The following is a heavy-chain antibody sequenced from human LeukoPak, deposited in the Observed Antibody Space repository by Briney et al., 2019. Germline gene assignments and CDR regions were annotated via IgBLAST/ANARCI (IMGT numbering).Heavy chain of an antibody. J-gene: IGHJ6*03. V-gene: IGHV3-73*01. Sequence: PGGSLRLSCAASGFTFSGSAMHWVRQASGKGLEWVGRIRSKANSYATAYAASVKGRFTISRDDSKNTAYLQMNSLKTEDTAVYYCTRRELNHWNDLEYMDVWGKGTTVTVSS. CDR1: GFTFSGSA. D-gene: IGHD1-1*01. CDR3: TRRELNHWNDLEYMDV. CDR2: IRSKANSYAT.